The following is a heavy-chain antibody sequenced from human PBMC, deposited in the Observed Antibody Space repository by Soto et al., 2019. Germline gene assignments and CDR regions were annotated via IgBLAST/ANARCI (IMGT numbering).Heavy chain of an antibody. CDR2: IYHSGST. J-gene: IGHJ6*02. D-gene: IGHD6-13*01. V-gene: IGHV4-38-2*02. CDR3: AREGGAAAGSGEDGPYYYGMDV. Sequence: SETLSLTCAVSGYSISSGYYWGWIRQPPGKGLEWIGSIYHSGSTYYNPSLKSRVTISVDTSKNQFSLKLSSVTAADTAVYYCAREGGAAAGSGEDGPYYYGMDVWGQGTTVTVSS. CDR1: GYSISSGYY.